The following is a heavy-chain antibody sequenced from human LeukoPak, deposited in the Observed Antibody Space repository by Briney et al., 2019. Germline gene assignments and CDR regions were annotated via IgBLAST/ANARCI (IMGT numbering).Heavy chain of an antibody. CDR2: INPNSGGT. V-gene: IGHV1-2*02. CDR1: GGTFSSYP. CDR3: AREGEVY. J-gene: IGHJ4*02. Sequence: GASVKVSCKASGGTFSSYPITWVRQAPGQGLEWMGWINPNSGGTNYAQKFQGRVTMTRDTSISTAYMELSRLRSDDTAVYYRAREGEVYWGQGTLVTVSS. D-gene: IGHD2-21*01.